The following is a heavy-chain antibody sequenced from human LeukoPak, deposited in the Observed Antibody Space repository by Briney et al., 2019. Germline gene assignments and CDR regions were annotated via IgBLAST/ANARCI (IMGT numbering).Heavy chain of an antibody. CDR3: AREAASWAYYFDY. CDR1: GFTVSSYE. Sequence: GGSLRLSCAASGFTVSSYEMNWVRQAPGKGLEWVSYISSSGSTIYYADSVKGRFTISRDNAKNSLYLQMNSLRAEDTAVYYCAREAASWAYYFDYWGQGTLVTVSS. CDR2: ISSSGSTI. D-gene: IGHD6-13*01. V-gene: IGHV3-48*03. J-gene: IGHJ4*02.